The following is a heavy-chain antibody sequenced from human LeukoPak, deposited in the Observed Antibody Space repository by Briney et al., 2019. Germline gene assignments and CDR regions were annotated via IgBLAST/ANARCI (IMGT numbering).Heavy chain of an antibody. Sequence: SETLSLTCTVSGYSISSGYYWGWIRQPPVKGLEWIGSIYHSGSTYYNPSLKSRVTISVDTSKNQFSLKLSSVTAADTAVYYCARDLAAAGFFDYWGQGTLVTVSS. CDR2: IYHSGST. CDR3: ARDLAAAGFFDY. D-gene: IGHD6-13*01. J-gene: IGHJ4*02. V-gene: IGHV4-38-2*02. CDR1: GYSISSGYY.